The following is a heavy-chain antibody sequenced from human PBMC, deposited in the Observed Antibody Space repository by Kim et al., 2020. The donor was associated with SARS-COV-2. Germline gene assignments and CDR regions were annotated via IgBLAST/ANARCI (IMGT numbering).Heavy chain of an antibody. D-gene: IGHD6-19*01. CDR3: AHAPYSSWFDY. Sequence: NKYYADSRKGRFTSSRDNSKNTLYLQMTSLRAEDTAVYYCAHAPYSSWFDYWGQGTLVTVSS. CDR2: NK. J-gene: IGHJ4*02. V-gene: IGHV3-30*02.